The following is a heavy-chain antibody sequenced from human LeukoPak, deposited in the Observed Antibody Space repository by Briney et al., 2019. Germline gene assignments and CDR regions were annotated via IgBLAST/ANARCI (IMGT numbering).Heavy chain of an antibody. J-gene: IGHJ4*02. CDR2: IRQDGSDK. CDR3: AAIDWAFLA. V-gene: IGHV3-7*01. D-gene: IGHD3-9*01. CDR1: GFPFSHYW. Sequence: PGGSLRLSCAVSGFPFSHYWMTWVRQAPGKGLEWVANIRQDGSDKYYVDSVRGRFTISRDNAKNSLYLQMNSLRDDDTGIYYCAAIDWAFLAWGQGALVTVSS.